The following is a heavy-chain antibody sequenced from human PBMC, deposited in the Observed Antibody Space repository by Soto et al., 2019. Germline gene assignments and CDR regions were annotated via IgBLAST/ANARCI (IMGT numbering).Heavy chain of an antibody. V-gene: IGHV4-59*04. CDR1: GGSISSYY. D-gene: IGHD3-3*01. CDR3: AAMDNFGYYHYFGKGTRFAV. J-gene: IGHJ3*01. CDR2: MFHSGAT. Sequence: TLSLTCTVSGGSISSYYWSWIRQPPGKGLEWIGSMFHSGATYYNPSLKSRVAISMDTSKHQLSLKLSSVTAADTAVYFCAAMDNFGYYHYFGKGTRFAVWG.